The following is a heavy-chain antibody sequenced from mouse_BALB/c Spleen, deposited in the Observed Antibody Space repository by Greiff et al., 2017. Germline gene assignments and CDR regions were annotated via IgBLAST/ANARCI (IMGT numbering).Heavy chain of an antibody. CDR2: IDPANGNT. D-gene: IGHD2-14*01. CDR3: ARLMDRDDGS. V-gene: IGHV14-3*02. CDR1: GFNIKDTY. Sequence: EVQLQQSGAELVKPGASVKLSCTASGFNIKDTYMHWVKQRPEQGLEWIGRIDPANGNTKYDPKFQGKATITADTSSNTAYLQLSSLTSEDTAVYYCARLMDRDDGSWGQGTLVTVSA. J-gene: IGHJ3*01.